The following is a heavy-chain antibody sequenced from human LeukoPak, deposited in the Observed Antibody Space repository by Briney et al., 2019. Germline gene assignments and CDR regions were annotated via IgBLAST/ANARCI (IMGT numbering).Heavy chain of an antibody. D-gene: IGHD6-13*01. CDR2: INYNGEIT. CDR3: TRSGLTGMRKYARADYYYYGMDV. Sequence: SETLSLTCTVPGGSFSGYLWSWLRQSPGKGLEWIGEINYNGEITNYNPSLKSRLTMSVDTSKNQFSLKLTSVTAADTAVYYCTRSGLTGMRKYARADYYYYGMDVWGQGTAVIVSS. CDR1: GGSFSGYL. J-gene: IGHJ6*02. V-gene: IGHV4-34*01.